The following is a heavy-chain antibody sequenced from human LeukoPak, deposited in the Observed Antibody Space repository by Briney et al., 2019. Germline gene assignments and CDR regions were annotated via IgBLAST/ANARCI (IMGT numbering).Heavy chain of an antibody. CDR2: ITSSGSTI. Sequence: PGGSLRLSCAASGFTFSSYEMNWVRQAPGKGLEWVSKITSSGSTIYYADSVKGRFTISRDNAKNSLNLQMNSLRAEDTAVYYCAREGSTLGSYGSGSYYNLDYWGQGTLVTVSS. J-gene: IGHJ4*02. V-gene: IGHV3-48*03. CDR3: AREGSTLGSYGSGSYYNLDY. D-gene: IGHD3-10*01. CDR1: GFTFSSYE.